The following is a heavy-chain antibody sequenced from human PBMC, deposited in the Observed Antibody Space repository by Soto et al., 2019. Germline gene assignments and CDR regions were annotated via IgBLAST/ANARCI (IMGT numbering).Heavy chain of an antibody. CDR2: IIGSGGST. CDR1: GFTFNSYA. J-gene: IGHJ4*02. D-gene: IGHD3-22*01. CDR3: AKDRNYYDSSGYDY. V-gene: IGHV3-23*01. Sequence: GSLRLSCAASGFTFNSYAMSWVRQAPGKGLEWVSTIIGSGGSTYYADSVKGRFSVSRDNSKTTLYLRMNSLRAEDTAVYYCAKDRNYYDSSGYDYWGQGTLVTVSS.